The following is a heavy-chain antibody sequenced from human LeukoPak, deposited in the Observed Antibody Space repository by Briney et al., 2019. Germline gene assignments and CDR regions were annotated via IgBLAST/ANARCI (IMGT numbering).Heavy chain of an antibody. Sequence: PSETLSLTCTVSGAXINSHYWSWIRQPAGPGLGWVGRIYISGSTNYNSSLQSRVTMSVDTSKNQFSLKLNSVTAADTAVYYCSRALNPLPGTYYFDYWGQGTLVTVSS. CDR3: SRALNPLPGTYYFDY. CDR2: IYISGST. D-gene: IGHD2-15*01. CDR1: GAXINSHY. V-gene: IGHV4-4*07. J-gene: IGHJ4*02.